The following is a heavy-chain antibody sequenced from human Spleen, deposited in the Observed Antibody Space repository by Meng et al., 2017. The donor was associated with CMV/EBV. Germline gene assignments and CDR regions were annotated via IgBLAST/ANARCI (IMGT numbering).Heavy chain of an antibody. V-gene: IGHV3-21*01. J-gene: IGHJ4*01. CDR1: GITVSSYR. Sequence: AASGITVSSYRVGWGREAPGEGVEWVSSIGGSGSNIYYADSVESRFTISRDNAKTSLYLQMNSLRAEDTAVYYCARARGAGTTSFDYWGQEPWSPSPQ. D-gene: IGHD1-7*01. CDR2: IGGSGSNI. CDR3: ARARGAGTTSFDY.